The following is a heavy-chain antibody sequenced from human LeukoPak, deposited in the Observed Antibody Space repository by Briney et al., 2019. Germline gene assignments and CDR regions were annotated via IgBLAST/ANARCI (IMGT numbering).Heavy chain of an antibody. V-gene: IGHV3-23*01. Sequence: PGGSLRLSCAASGFTFSSQGMTWVRQAPGKGLEWVSGISGSGDNTYYGDSVKGRFTISRDNSKSTMYLQMNSLRVEDTAVYYCVKWTGYGMNWGQGTLVTVSS. D-gene: IGHD3/OR15-3a*01. CDR2: ISGSGDNT. J-gene: IGHJ4*02. CDR1: GFTFSSQG. CDR3: VKWTGYGMN.